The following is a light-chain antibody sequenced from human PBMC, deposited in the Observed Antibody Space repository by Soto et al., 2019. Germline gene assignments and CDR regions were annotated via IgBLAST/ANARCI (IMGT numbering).Light chain of an antibody. CDR1: SSYVGGYNY. J-gene: IGLJ1*01. V-gene: IGLV2-8*01. CDR2: EVS. Sequence: QSALTQPPSASGSPGQSVTISCTGTSSYVGGYNYVSWYQQHPGKDPKLMIYEVSERPSGVPDRFSGSKSSNTASLNVSGLQDEDETDYYCSSYAGSNNFVFGTETKVTLL. CDR3: SSYAGSNNFV.